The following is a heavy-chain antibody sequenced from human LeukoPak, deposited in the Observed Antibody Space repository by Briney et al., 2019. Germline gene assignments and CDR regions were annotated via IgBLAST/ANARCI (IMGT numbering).Heavy chain of an antibody. CDR3: ARGGDYYDSRGIRNQ. V-gene: IGHV3-48*03. D-gene: IGHD3-22*01. J-gene: IGHJ4*02. CDR2: ISSSASTI. Sequence: GGSLRLSCAASGFTFSSYEMNWVRQAPGKGLEWVSYISSSASTIYYADSVKGRFTISRDNAKNSLYLQMNSLRAEDTAVYYCARGGDYYDSRGIRNQWGQGTLVTVSS. CDR1: GFTFSSYE.